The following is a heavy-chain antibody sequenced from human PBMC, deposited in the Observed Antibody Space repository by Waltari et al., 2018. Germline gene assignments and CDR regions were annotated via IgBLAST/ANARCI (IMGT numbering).Heavy chain of an antibody. CDR3: ARGHRGSRPL. D-gene: IGHD3-10*01. V-gene: IGHV3-53*01. CDR1: GFPVSRDS. Sequence: EVRLVESGGDLVQPGGSLRLSCAASGFPVSRDSMNWPRKAPGKGRDWGSVIYSGGSANNTDSVKGRFIVSRDNSRNTLYLQMNGLRADDTAIYYCARGHRGSRPLWGQGTLVTVSS. CDR2: IYSGGSA. J-gene: IGHJ4*02.